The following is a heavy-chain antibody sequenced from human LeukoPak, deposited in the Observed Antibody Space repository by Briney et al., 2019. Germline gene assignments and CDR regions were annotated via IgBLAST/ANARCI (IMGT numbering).Heavy chain of an antibody. CDR2: IKEDGTET. CDR3: AKEGRSLQTY. Sequence: GGSLRLSCAASGFTFTSYWMSWVRLAPGKGLEWVANIKEDGTETYYVDSVKGRFTISRDNAKNSLYLQMNSLRVEDTAVYYCAKEGRSLQTYWGQGTLVTVSS. V-gene: IGHV3-7*03. J-gene: IGHJ4*02. D-gene: IGHD5-24*01. CDR1: GFTFTSYW.